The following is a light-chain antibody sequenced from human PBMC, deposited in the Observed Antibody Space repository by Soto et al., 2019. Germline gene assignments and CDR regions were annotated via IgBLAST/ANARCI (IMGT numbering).Light chain of an antibody. CDR3: QQYSSPPLT. J-gene: IGKJ4*01. V-gene: IGKV4-1*01. CDR1: QSVLYSSNNKNC. Sequence: DIVMTQSPDSLAVSLGERATINCKSSQSVLYSSNNKNCLAWYQQKPRQPPKLLIYWASSRESGVPDRFSGSGSGTDFTLTISTLQAEDVAVYYCQQYSSPPLTFGGGTKVEIK. CDR2: WAS.